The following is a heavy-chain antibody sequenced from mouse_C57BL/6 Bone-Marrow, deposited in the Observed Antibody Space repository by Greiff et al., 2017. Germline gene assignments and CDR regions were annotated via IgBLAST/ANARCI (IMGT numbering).Heavy chain of an antibody. J-gene: IGHJ3*01. CDR1: GYTFTSYW. V-gene: IGHV1-50*01. CDR3: ARGYGNRFAY. CDR2: IDPSDSYT. D-gene: IGHD2-10*02. Sequence: VQLQQPGAELVKPGASVKLSCKASGYTFTSYWMQWVKQRPGQGLEWIGEIDPSDSYTNYNQKFKGKATLTVDTSSSTAYMQLSSLTSEDSAVYYCARGYGNRFAYWGQGTLVTVSA.